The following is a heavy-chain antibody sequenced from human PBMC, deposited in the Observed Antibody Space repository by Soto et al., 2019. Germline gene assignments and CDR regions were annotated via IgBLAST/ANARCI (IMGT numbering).Heavy chain of an antibody. J-gene: IGHJ4*02. CDR2: MNPDNGKT. CDR3: ARPLCSSTRCGPYFFDS. Sequence: QVQLVQSGAEVKKPGASVKVSCKASGYTFTSNDINWVRQAPGQGPEWMGWMNPDNGKTGFAQKFQGRSAMTRNTSISTAYMDLRSLRSDDTAVYFCARPLCSSTRCGPYFFDSWGQGSLFTVSS. V-gene: IGHV1-8*01. D-gene: IGHD6-13*01. CDR1: GYTFTSND.